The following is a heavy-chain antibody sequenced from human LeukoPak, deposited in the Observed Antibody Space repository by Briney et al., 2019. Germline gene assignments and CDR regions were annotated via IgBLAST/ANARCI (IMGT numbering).Heavy chain of an antibody. J-gene: IGHJ4*02. Sequence: GGSLRLSCAASGFTFSDYYMSLIRQAPGKGLEWVSYISSSGSTIYYADSVKGRFTISRDNAKNSLYLQMNSLRAEDTAVYYCARESYYDSSGYYGHGDYWGQGTLVTVSS. CDR3: ARESYYDSSGYYGHGDY. CDR2: ISSSGSTI. V-gene: IGHV3-11*01. CDR1: GFTFSDYY. D-gene: IGHD3-22*01.